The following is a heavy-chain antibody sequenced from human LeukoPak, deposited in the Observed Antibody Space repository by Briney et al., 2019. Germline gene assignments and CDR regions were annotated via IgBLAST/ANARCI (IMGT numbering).Heavy chain of an antibody. V-gene: IGHV4-59*01. CDR3: ARLLDYDSSGYPDTFDI. CDR1: RGSISPNY. Sequence: SETLSLTCTVSRGSISPNYWTWIRQPPGKGLEWIGYIYYIGSTIYNPSLQSRVTISLDTSMNQSSLRLSSVTAADTAVYYCARLLDYDSSGYPDTFDIWGQGTMVTVSS. J-gene: IGHJ3*02. D-gene: IGHD3-22*01. CDR2: IYYIGST.